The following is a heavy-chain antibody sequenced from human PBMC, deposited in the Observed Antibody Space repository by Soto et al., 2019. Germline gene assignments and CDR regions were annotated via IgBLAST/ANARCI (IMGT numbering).Heavy chain of an antibody. V-gene: IGHV4-34*01. CDR2: INHSGST. J-gene: IGHJ4*02. Sequence: PSETLSLTCAVYGGSFSGYYWSWIRQPPGKGLEWIGEINHSGSTNYNPSLKSRVTISVGTSKNQFSLKLSSVTAADTAVYYCADSIAVAGPPSYWGQGTLVTVSS. CDR1: GGSFSGYY. CDR3: ADSIAVAGPPSY. D-gene: IGHD6-19*01.